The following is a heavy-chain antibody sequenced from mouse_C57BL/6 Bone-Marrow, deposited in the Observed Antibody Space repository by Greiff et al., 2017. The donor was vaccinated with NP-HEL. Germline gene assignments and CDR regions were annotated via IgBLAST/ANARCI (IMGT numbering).Heavy chain of an antibody. CDR1: LSTFTDYN. CDR2: INPNHFRT. Sequence: VQLQQSGPELVKPFRSANQPRKHSLSTFTDYNMDCLNHSHGKSLEWIGDINPNHFRTIYNQKFKGKATLTVDKSSSTAYMELRSLTSEDTTVYYCARAAKPPAHPHTNPMDYWGQGPTDT. D-gene: IGHD5-1-1*01. CDR3: ARAAKPPAHPHTNPMDY. J-gene: IGHJ4*01. V-gene: IGHV1-18*01.